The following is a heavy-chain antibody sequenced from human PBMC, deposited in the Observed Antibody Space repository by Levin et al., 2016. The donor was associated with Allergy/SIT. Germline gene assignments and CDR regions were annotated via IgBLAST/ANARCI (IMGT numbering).Heavy chain of an antibody. Sequence: GGSLRLSCAASGFTFNTYWMSWVRQAPGKGLEWVANIKEDGNEEYYGDSVRGRFTISRDNAKNSLYLQMNSLRVEDTAVHYCAREIATVGQAWFDTWGQGTLVTVSS. CDR3: AREIATVGQAWFDT. D-gene: IGHD6-13*01. V-gene: IGHV3-7*03. CDR2: IKEDGNEE. CDR1: GFTFNTYW. J-gene: IGHJ5*02.